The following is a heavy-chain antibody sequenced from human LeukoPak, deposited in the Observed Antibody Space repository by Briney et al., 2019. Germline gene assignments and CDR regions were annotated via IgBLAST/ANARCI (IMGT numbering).Heavy chain of an antibody. CDR2: IKQDGSEK. CDR3: ARDRTIAYSSYYFDY. J-gene: IGHJ4*02. V-gene: IGHV3-7*03. Sequence: GGSLRISCAASGFTFSSDWMSCVRQAPGKGLEWVANIKQDGSEKYYVDSVKGRFTISRDNAKNSLYLQMNSLRAEDTAVYYCARDRTIAYSSYYFDYWGQGTLVTVSS. D-gene: IGHD5-18*01. CDR1: GFTFSSDW.